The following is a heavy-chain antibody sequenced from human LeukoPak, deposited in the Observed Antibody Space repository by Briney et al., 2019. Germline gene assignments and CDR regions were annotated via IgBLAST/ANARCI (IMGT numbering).Heavy chain of an antibody. CDR3: AREGGDDSYYYYMDV. V-gene: IGHV3-48*01. CDR2: ISSSSSTI. J-gene: IGHJ6*03. D-gene: IGHD2-21*02. Sequence: PGGSLRLSCAASGFTFSSYSMNWVRQAPGKGLEWVSYISSSSSTIYYADSVKGRFTISRDNAKNSLYLQMNSLRAEDTAVYYCAREGGDDSYYYYMDVWGKGTTVTVSS. CDR1: GFTFSSYS.